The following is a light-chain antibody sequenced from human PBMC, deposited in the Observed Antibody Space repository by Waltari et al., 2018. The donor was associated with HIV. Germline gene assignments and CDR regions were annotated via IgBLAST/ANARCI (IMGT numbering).Light chain of an antibody. J-gene: IGLJ2*01. V-gene: IGLV3-1*01. CDR3: QVWDSTTAI. CDR2: QAT. CDR1: ESRNKY. Sequence: SYELPQPPAVSVSPGQTASIPCSGHESRNKYVCWYQQKPGQSPVVIIYQATRRPSGIPGRFSGSTSGNTATLTISGTQIMDEADYYCQVWDSTTAIFGGGTKLTVL.